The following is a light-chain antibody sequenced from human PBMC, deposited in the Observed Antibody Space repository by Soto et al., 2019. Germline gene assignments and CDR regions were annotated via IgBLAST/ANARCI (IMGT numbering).Light chain of an antibody. V-gene: IGKV4-1*01. J-gene: IGKJ1*01. CDR3: QQYYTTPTWT. Sequence: DIVLTQSPDSLAVSLGERATINCKSSQSVFYSSNNRNYLGWYQQKPGLPPKLLIYWASTRESGVPDRFSGSGSGTDFTLTISSLPAEDVAVYYCQQYYTTPTWTFGQGTKVEIK. CDR2: WAS. CDR1: QSVFYSSNNRNY.